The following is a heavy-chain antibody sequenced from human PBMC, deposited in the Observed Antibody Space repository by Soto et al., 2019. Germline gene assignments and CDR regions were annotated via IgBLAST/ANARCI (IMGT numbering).Heavy chain of an antibody. CDR3: VRDQLILPADDFYYGVDV. CDR1: GFSFNMYW. CDR2: IKQDGGEK. V-gene: IGHV3-7*03. J-gene: IGHJ6*02. Sequence: EVQLVESGGGSVQPGESLRLSCVASGFSFNMYWMSWIRQAPGKGLEWVARIKQDGGEKYYVDSVKGRFTVSRDNAKNSLHLQLHSVSADDVGIYYCVRDQLILPADDFYYGVDVWGQGTTVTVSS.